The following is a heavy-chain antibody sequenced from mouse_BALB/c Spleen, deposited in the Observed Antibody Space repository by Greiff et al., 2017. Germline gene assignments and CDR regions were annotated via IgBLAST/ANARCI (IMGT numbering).Heavy chain of an antibody. Sequence: EVKLVESGGGLVKLGGSLKLSCAASGFTFSSYYMSWVRQTPEKRLELVAAINSNGGSTYYPDTVKGRFTISRDNAKNTLYLQMSSLKSEDTALYYCARRDYGYVWYFDVWGAGTTVTVSS. J-gene: IGHJ1*01. D-gene: IGHD1-2*01. CDR1: GFTFSSYY. CDR3: ARRDYGYVWYFDV. CDR2: INSNGGST. V-gene: IGHV5-6-2*01.